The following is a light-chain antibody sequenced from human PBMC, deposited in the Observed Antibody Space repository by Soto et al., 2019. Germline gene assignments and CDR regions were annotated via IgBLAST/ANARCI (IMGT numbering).Light chain of an antibody. CDR3: QQYYSTPIT. CDR2: WAS. CDR1: QSVLYSSNNKNY. V-gene: IGKV4-1*01. J-gene: IGKJ5*01. Sequence: DIVMTQSPDSLPVSLGERATINCKSSQSVLYSSNNKNYLAWYQQNPGQPPKLLIYWASTRESGVPDRFSGSGSGTDFTLTISSMQDEDVAVYYCQQYYSTPITVGQGTRLEIK.